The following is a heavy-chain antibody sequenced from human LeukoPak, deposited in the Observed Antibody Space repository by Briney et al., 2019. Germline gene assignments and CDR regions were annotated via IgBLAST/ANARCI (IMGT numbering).Heavy chain of an antibody. V-gene: IGHV3-21*01. CDR2: ISSGSSYI. D-gene: IGHD1-26*01. CDR1: GFTFSSYS. J-gene: IGHJ4*02. Sequence: GGSLRLSCAASGFTFSSYSMNWVRQAPGKGLEWVSSISSGSSYIYYADSVKGRFTISRDNAKNSLYLQMNSLRAEDTAVYYCACLGGIVGASRYWGQGTLVTVSS. CDR3: ACLGGIVGASRY.